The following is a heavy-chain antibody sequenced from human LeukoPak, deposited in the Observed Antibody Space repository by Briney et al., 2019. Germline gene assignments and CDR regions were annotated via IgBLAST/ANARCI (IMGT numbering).Heavy chain of an antibody. CDR2: ISGGGGAT. Sequence: GGSLRLSCAASGSTFSSYAMSWVRQAPGKGLEWVSAISGGGGATFYADSVKGRFTISRDNSKNTLYLQMNGLRAEDTAVYYCAKDRRGNAPRGAFDIWGQGTMVTVSS. CDR1: GSTFSSYA. J-gene: IGHJ3*02. V-gene: IGHV3-23*01. D-gene: IGHD1-1*01. CDR3: AKDRRGNAPRGAFDI.